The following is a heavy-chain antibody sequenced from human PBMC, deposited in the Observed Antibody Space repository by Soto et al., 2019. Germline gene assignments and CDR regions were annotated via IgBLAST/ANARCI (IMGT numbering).Heavy chain of an antibody. J-gene: IGHJ4*02. V-gene: IGHV3-15*01. CDR1: GFTFSNAW. CDR3: TTDAQRAAADGY. CDR2: IKSKTDGGTT. D-gene: IGHD6-13*01. Sequence: GGSLRLSCAASGFTFSNAWMSWVRQAPGKGLEWVGRIKSKTDGGTTDYAATVKGRFTISRDDSKNTLYLQMNSLKTEDTAVYYCTTDAQRAAADGYWGQGTLVTVSS.